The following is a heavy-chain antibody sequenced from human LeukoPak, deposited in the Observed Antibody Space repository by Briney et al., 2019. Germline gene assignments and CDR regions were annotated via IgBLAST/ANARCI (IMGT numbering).Heavy chain of an antibody. CDR1: GFSLSTSGIY. J-gene: IGHJ3*02. CDR2: IYWNDDK. V-gene: IGHV2-5*01. D-gene: IGHD4-11*01. CDR3: AHRNSDYRAVDI. Sequence: SGPTLVKPTQTLTLTCTFSGFSLSTSGIYVGWIRQPPGKALEWLALIYWNDDKRYSPSLKSRLTITKDTSKNQVVLTMTNMDPVDTATYYCAHRNSDYRAVDIWGQGTMVTVSS.